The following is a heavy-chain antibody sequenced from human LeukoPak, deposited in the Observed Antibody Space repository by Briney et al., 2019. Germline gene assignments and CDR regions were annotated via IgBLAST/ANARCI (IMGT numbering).Heavy chain of an antibody. CDR2: INHSGST. V-gene: IGHV4-34*01. CDR1: GGSFSGYY. CDR3: ARSNVDIVATFDY. D-gene: IGHD5-12*01. J-gene: IGHJ4*02. Sequence: PSETLSLTCAVYGGSFSGYYWSWIRQPPGKGLEWIGEINHSGSTNYNPSLKSRVTISVETSKNQFSLKLSSVTAADTAVYYCARSNVDIVATFDYWGQGTLVTVSS.